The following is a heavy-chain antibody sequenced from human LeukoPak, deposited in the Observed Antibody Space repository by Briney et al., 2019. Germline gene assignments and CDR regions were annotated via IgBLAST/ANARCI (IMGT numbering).Heavy chain of an antibody. Sequence: PSETLSLTCTVSGGSISSGGYYWSWIRQPPGKGLEWIGYIYYSGSTNYNPSLKSRVTISVDTSKNQFSLKLSSVTAADTAVYYCARHDNYFWFDYWGQGTLVTVSS. J-gene: IGHJ4*02. CDR3: ARHDNYFWFDY. CDR2: IYYSGST. CDR1: GGSISSGGYY. V-gene: IGHV4-61*08. D-gene: IGHD2/OR15-2a*01.